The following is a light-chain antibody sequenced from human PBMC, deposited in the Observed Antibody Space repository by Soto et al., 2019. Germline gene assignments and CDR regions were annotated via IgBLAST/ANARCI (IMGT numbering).Light chain of an antibody. CDR3: ASYTISNTLL. V-gene: IGLV2-14*01. CDR2: EVS. Sequence: QSALTQPASVSGSPGQSTTISCTGTSSDVGGYNYVSWYQQHPRKAPKLIIYEVSYRPSGVSNRFSGSKSGNTASLTISGLQAEDEADYYCASYTISNTLLFGGGTKLTVL. CDR1: SSDVGGYNY. J-gene: IGLJ2*01.